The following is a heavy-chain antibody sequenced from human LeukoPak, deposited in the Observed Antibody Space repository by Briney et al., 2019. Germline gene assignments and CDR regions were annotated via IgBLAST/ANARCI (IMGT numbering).Heavy chain of an antibody. CDR2: ISSDGSST. V-gene: IGHV3-74*03. J-gene: IGHJ4*02. CDR3: ARDQRVTGRPDIDY. Sequence: GGPLRLSCAASGFTFRNHWMHWVRQTPGKGLVWVSRISSDGSSTAYADSVKGRFTISRDNAKNTLYLQMNNLRAEDTAMYYCARDQRVTGRPDIDYWGQGTLVIVSS. D-gene: IGHD6-6*01. CDR1: GFTFRNHW.